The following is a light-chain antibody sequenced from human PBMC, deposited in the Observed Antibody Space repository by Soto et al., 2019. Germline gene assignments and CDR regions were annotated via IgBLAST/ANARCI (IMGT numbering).Light chain of an antibody. Sequence: DIQMTQSPSTLSASVGDRVTITCRASRGISNYLAWYQQKPGKVPNLLISGASTLQSGVSFRFRGGGSGSDFPLTISSLRPEDVATYYCQNYDSDPPTFGPGTKVEI. CDR1: RGISNY. CDR3: QNYDSDPPT. CDR2: GAS. J-gene: IGKJ1*01. V-gene: IGKV1-27*01.